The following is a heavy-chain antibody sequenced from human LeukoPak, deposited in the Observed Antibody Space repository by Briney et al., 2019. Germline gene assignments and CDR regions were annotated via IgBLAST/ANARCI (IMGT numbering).Heavy chain of an antibody. Sequence: SVKVSCKASGGTFSSYAISWVRQVPGQGLEWTGGIIPIFGTANYAQKFQGRVTITADESTSTAYMELSSLRSEDTAVYYCARSGNRIAAAGTDYFDYWGQGTLVTVSS. CDR2: IIPIFGTA. CDR3: ARSGNRIAAAGTDYFDY. D-gene: IGHD6-13*01. V-gene: IGHV1-69*13. J-gene: IGHJ4*02. CDR1: GGTFSSYA.